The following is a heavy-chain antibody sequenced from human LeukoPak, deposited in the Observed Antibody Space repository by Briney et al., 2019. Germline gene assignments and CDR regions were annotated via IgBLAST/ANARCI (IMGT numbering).Heavy chain of an antibody. CDR1: GGSITDYY. CDR3: VRNRAFDI. V-gene: IGHV4-59*01. CDR2: SDHSGST. J-gene: IGHJ3*02. Sequence: KPSETLSLTCTVSGGSITDYYWNWIRQPPGKGLGWIGYSDHSGSTNYNPSLKSRVTISVDTSKNQISLKLSSVTAADTAVYHCVRNRAFDIWGQGTMVTVSS.